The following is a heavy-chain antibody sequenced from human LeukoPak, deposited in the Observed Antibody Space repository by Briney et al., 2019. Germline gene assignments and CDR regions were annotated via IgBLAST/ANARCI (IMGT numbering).Heavy chain of an antibody. CDR1: GGSISSYY. CDR3: ARSSGFYYGSGTSGPIDY. CDR2: IYYSGST. V-gene: IGHV4-59*08. J-gene: IGHJ4*02. D-gene: IGHD3-10*01. Sequence: SETLSLTCTVSGGSISSYYWSWIRQPPGKGLEWIGYIYYSGSTNYNPSLKSRVTISVDTSKNQFSLKLSSVTAADTAVYYCARSSGFYYGSGTSGPIDYWGQGTLVTVSS.